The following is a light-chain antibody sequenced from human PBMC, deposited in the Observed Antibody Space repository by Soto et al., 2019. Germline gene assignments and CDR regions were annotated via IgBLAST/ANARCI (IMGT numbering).Light chain of an antibody. CDR3: QQYNDWPIT. V-gene: IGKV3-15*01. CDR1: QSVSSN. CDR2: RAS. J-gene: IGKJ5*01. Sequence: EIVMTNSPATLSVSQWEIATLSCRASQSVSSNLAWYQQKPGQVPRLLIYRASTRATGVPARFTGSGSGTELILTISSLQSEDFAVHYCQQYNDWPITLGQETRLEIK.